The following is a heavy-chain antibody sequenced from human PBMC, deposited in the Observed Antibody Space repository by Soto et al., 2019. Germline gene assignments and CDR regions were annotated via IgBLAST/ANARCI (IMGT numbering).Heavy chain of an antibody. CDR2: IYYTGTT. CDR1: GEFVSSALYY. CDR3: ARVGRWELTSAY. Sequence: SETLSLTCVVSGEFVSSALYYWSWIRQPPGRGLEWIGYIYYTGTTNYNPSLKSRVTISVDTSKNQFSLKLRSVTAADTAVYYCARVGRWELTSAYWGQGTLVTVSS. V-gene: IGHV4-61*01. J-gene: IGHJ4*02. D-gene: IGHD1-26*01.